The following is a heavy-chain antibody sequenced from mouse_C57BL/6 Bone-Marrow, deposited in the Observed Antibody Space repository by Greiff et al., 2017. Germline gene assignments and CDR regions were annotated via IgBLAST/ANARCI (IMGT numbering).Heavy chain of an antibody. CDR2: IYPRDGST. CDR1: GYTFTSYD. CDR3: ARRGRSGSRDLDY. Sequence: QVQLQHSGPELVKPGASVKLSCKASGYTFTSYDINWVKQRPGQGLEWIGWIYPRDGSTKYNEQFKGKATLTVDTSSSTAYMELHSLTSEDSAVYYCARRGRSGSRDLDYWGQGTTLTVSS. D-gene: IGHD3-2*02. V-gene: IGHV1-85*01. J-gene: IGHJ2*01.